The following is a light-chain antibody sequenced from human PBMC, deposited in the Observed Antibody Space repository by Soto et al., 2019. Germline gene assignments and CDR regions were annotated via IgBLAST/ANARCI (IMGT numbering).Light chain of an antibody. CDR3: SSWDGSLSGYV. CDR2: NNN. J-gene: IGLJ1*01. CDR1: SSNIGSNY. V-gene: IGLV1-47*02. Sequence: QSVLTQPPSASGTPGQVVTISCSGSSSNIGSNYVYWYQQLPGTAPKLLIYNNNQRPSGVPDRFSASKSGTSASLAIRGLRSDDEADYYCSSWDGSLSGYVFGAGTKLTVL.